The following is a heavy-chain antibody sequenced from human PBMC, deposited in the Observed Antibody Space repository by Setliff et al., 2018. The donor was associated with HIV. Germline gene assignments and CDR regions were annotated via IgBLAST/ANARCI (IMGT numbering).Heavy chain of an antibody. J-gene: IGHJ1*01. CDR1: GGSISSSSNY. Sequence: SETLSLTCTVSGGSISSSSNYWGWIRQPPGKGLEWIAIIHYNGRTYYDPSLRNRVTISVDTSKNQFSMKLNSVTAADTAMYYCARGRWDMAAAGTTEYFQYWGQGTLVTVSS. CDR2: IHYNGRT. D-gene: IGHD6-13*01. CDR3: ARGRWDMAAAGTTEYFQY. V-gene: IGHV4-39*07.